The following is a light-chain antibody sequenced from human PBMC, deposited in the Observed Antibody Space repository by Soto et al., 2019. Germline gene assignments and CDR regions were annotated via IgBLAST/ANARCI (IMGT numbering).Light chain of an antibody. V-gene: IGKV1-33*01. CDR2: DAS. Sequence: DIQMTQSPSSLSASVGDRVTITCQASQDINNFLSWYQQKPGKSPKLLIYDASNLETGVPSRFSGSGSGTTFIFTISSLQAEDIATYYCQQYDYFPRTFGGRTKVEIK. J-gene: IGKJ4*01. CDR1: QDINNF. CDR3: QQYDYFPRT.